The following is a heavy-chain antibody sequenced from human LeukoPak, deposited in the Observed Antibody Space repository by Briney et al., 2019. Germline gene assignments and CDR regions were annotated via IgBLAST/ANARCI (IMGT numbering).Heavy chain of an antibody. CDR2: IYTSGST. J-gene: IGHJ3*02. Sequence: SETLSLTCTVSGGSISSYHWSWIRQPAGKGLEWIGRIYTSGSTNYNPSLKSRVTMSVDTSKNQFSLKLSSVTAADTAVYYRARGAMAQDAFDIWGQGTMVTVSS. D-gene: IGHD5-18*01. CDR1: GGSISSYH. CDR3: ARGAMAQDAFDI. V-gene: IGHV4-4*07.